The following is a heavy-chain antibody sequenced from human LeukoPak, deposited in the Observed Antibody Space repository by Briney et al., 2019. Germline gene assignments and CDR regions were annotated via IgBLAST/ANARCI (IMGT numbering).Heavy chain of an antibody. CDR2: IYHSGST. CDR1: GGSISSSNW. CDR3: ARDYVWGSYRSKFFDY. D-gene: IGHD3-16*02. V-gene: IGHV4-4*02. J-gene: IGHJ4*02. Sequence: SETLSLTCAVSGGSISSSNWWSWVRQPPGKGLEWIGEIYHSGSTNYNPSLKSRVTISVDKSKNQFSLKLSSVTAADTAVYYCARDYVWGSYRSKFFDYWGQGTLVTVSS.